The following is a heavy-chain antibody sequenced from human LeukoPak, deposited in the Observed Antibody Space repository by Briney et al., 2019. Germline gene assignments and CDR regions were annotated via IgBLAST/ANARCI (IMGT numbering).Heavy chain of an antibody. J-gene: IGHJ3*02. V-gene: IGHV3-7*01. CDR2: IKQDGSEK. CDR3: ARPPKGDRLHTDAFDI. Sequence: PGRSLRLSCAASGFTFSSYSMNWVRQAPGKGLEWVANIKQDGSEKYYVDSVKGRFTISRDNAKNSLYLQMNSLRAEDTAVYYCARPPKGDRLHTDAFDIWGQGTMVTVSS. D-gene: IGHD2-21*02. CDR1: GFTFSSYS.